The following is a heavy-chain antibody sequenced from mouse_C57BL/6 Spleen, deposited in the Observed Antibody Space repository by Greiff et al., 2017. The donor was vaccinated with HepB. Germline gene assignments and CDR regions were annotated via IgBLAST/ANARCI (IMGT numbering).Heavy chain of an antibody. CDR3: ARGDGNDLYYFDY. CDR2: IDPSDSET. Sequence: QVQLQQPGAELVRPGSSVKLSCKASGYTFTSYWMHWVKQRPIQGLEWIGNIDPSDSETNYNQKFKDKATLTVDKSSSTAYMQLSSLTSEDSAVYYCARGDGNDLYYFDYWGQGTTLTVSS. J-gene: IGHJ2*01. D-gene: IGHD2-2*01. V-gene: IGHV1-52*01. CDR1: GYTFTSYW.